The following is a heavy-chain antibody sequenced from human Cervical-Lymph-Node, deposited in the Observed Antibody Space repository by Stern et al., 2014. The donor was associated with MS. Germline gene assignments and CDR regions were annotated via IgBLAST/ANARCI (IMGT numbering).Heavy chain of an antibody. Sequence: QMQLVQSGAEVKKPGASVKVSCKASGYTFTSYGISWVRQAPGQGLEWMGWISAYNGNTNYAQKLQGRVTMTTDTSTSTAYMELRSLRSDDTAVYYCARDTLSMVTLYYYYGMDVWGQGTTVTVSS. V-gene: IGHV1-18*01. CDR2: ISAYNGNT. J-gene: IGHJ6*02. D-gene: IGHD5-18*01. CDR3: ARDTLSMVTLYYYYGMDV. CDR1: GYTFTSYG.